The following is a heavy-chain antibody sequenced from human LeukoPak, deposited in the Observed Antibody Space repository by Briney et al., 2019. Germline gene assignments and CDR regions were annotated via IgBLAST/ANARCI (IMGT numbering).Heavy chain of an antibody. J-gene: IGHJ4*02. CDR1: GYTFTGYL. CDR3: ASSLTIVGVVTR. V-gene: IGHV1-2*02. D-gene: IGHD3-3*01. Sequence: GASVKVSCKASGYTFTGYLMHWVRQAPGQGLEWMGWINPNSGGTNYAQKFQGRVTMTRDTSISTAYMVLSRLRSDDTAVYYCASSLTIVGVVTRWGQGTLVTVSS. CDR2: INPNSGGT.